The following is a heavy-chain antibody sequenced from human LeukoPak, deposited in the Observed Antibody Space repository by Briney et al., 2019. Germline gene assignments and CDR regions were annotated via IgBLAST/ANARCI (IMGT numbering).Heavy chain of an antibody. CDR1: GYSISSGYY. CDR2: IYHSGSS. Sequence: SETLSLTCTVSGYSISSGYYWGWIRQPPGKGLEWIGSIYHSGSSYYNPSLKSRVTISIDTSKNQFSLKLSSVTAADTAVYYCARLWFGSPPQYHFDYWGQGSLVTVSS. D-gene: IGHD3-10*01. J-gene: IGHJ4*02. V-gene: IGHV4-38-2*02. CDR3: ARLWFGSPPQYHFDY.